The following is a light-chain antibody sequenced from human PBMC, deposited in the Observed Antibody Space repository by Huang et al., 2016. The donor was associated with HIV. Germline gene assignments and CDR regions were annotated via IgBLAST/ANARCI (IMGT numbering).Light chain of an antibody. V-gene: IGKV3-11*01. CDR1: QSVSSS. CDR3: QQRSNWPLFT. J-gene: IGKJ3*01. Sequence: EIVLTQSPATLSLSPGERATLSCKASQSVSSSLAWYQQKPGQAPRLLIYDTSNRATGIPARFSGSESGTDFTLTISSLDPEDFAVYYCQQRSNWPLFTFGPGTKVDIK. CDR2: DTS.